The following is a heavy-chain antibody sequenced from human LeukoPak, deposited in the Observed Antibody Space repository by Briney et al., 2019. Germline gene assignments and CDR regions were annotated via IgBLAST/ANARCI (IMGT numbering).Heavy chain of an antibody. CDR3: AKARGTNWQYHFDY. V-gene: IGHV3-13*01. Sequence: GGSLRLSCTASGFTLGSHDMHWVRQIPGQGLEWVAAVSSGFHAFFADSVQGRFTVSREDARNSLYLQMNSLRAEDTAIYYCAKARGTNWQYHFDYWGQGALVTVSS. CDR1: GFTLGSHD. D-gene: IGHD7-27*01. CDR2: VSSGFHA. J-gene: IGHJ4*02.